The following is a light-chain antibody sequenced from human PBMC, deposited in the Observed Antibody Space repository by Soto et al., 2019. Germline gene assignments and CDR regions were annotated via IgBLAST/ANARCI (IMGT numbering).Light chain of an antibody. V-gene: IGLV1-40*01. J-gene: IGLJ3*02. CDR3: QSYDTTLSDWV. CDR1: SSNIGAGYD. Sequence: QLVLTQPPSVSGAPGQRVTISCTGSSSNIGAGYDVHWYQHLPGTAPKLLISGNTNRPSGVPDRFSGSKSGTSASLAISGLQAEDEADYYCQSYDTTLSDWVFGGGTKLTVL. CDR2: GNT.